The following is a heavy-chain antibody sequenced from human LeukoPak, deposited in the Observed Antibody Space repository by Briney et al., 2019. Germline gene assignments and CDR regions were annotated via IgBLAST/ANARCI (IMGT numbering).Heavy chain of an antibody. CDR2: INHSGST. CDR3: ARDRSVPAAFDY. Sequence: SETLSLTCAVYGGSFSGYYWSWIRQPPGKGLEWIGEINHSGSTNYNLSLKSRVTISVDTSKNQFSLKLSSVTAADTAVYYCARDRSVPAAFDYWGQGTLVTVSS. J-gene: IGHJ4*02. V-gene: IGHV4-34*01. CDR1: GGSFSGYY. D-gene: IGHD2-2*01.